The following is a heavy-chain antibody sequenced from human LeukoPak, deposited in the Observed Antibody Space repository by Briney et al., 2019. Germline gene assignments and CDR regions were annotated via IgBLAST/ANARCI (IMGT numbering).Heavy chain of an antibody. J-gene: IGHJ4*02. D-gene: IGHD6-19*01. Sequence: GASVKVSCKASGYTFISYGINWVRQAPGQGLEWMGWISPHNGNTNYAQKLQGRVTMTTDTSTSTAYMEVRSLRSDDTAVYYCARAWIAVAGPGTSDYWGQGTLVVVSS. CDR3: ARAWIAVAGPGTSDY. V-gene: IGHV1-18*01. CDR1: GYTFISYG. CDR2: ISPHNGNT.